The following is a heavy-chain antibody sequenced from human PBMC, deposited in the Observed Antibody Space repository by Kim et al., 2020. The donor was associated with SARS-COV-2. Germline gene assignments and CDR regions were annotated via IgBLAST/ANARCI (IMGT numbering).Heavy chain of an antibody. CDR2: IYYSGST. V-gene: IGHV4-59*01. CDR1: GGSISSYY. D-gene: IGHD4-17*01. Sequence: SETLSLTCTVSGGSISSYYWSWIRQPPGKGLEWIGYIYYSGSTNYNPSLKSRVTISVDTSKNQFSLKLSSVTAADTAVYYCARVRRDYGDFLFDYWGQGTLVTVSS. CDR3: ARVRRDYGDFLFDY. J-gene: IGHJ4*02.